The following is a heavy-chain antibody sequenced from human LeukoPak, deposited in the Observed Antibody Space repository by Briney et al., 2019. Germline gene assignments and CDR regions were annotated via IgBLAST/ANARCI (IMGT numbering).Heavy chain of an antibody. Sequence: PGGSLRLSCAASGFTVSSNYVSWVRQAPGKGLEWVSVIYSGGSTYYADSVKGRFTISRDNSKNTLYLQMNSLRAEDTAVYYCARGEDSSGYYYFDYWGQGTLVTVSS. D-gene: IGHD3-22*01. J-gene: IGHJ4*02. CDR3: ARGEDSSGYYYFDY. CDR1: GFTVSSNY. CDR2: IYSGGST. V-gene: IGHV3-66*01.